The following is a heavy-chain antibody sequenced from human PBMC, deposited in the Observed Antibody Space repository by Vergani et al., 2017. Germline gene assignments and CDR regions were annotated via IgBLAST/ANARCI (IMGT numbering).Heavy chain of an antibody. V-gene: IGHV3-30*04. CDR3: ARVPGY. CDR2: ISYDGSNK. J-gene: IGHJ4*02. Sequence: QVQLVESGGGVVQPGRSLRLSCAASGFTFSSYAMHWVRQAPGKGLEWVAVISYDGSNKYYADSVKGRFTISRDNSKNTLYLQMNSLRAEDTAVYYWARVPGYWGQGTLVTVSS. CDR1: GFTFSSYA.